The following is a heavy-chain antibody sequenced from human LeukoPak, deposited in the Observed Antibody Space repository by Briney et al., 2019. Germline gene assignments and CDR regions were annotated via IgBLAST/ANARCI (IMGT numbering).Heavy chain of an antibody. V-gene: IGHV1-46*01. CDR3: ARVFVGATSTSMYYFDY. D-gene: IGHD1-26*01. J-gene: IGHJ4*02. Sequence: GASVKVSCKASGYTFTSYYMHWVRQAPGQGLEWMGIIYPSGGSTSYAQKFQGRVTMTRDTSTSTVYMELSSLRSEDTAVYYCARVFVGATSTSMYYFDYWGQGTLVTVSS. CDR1: GYTFTSYY. CDR2: IYPSGGST.